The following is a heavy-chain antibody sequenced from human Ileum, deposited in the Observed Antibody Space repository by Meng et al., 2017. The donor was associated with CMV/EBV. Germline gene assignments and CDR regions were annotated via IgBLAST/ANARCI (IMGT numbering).Heavy chain of an antibody. V-gene: IGHV7-4-1*02. Sequence: QVHLVQSGSELKEPWASVKVSCKASAYNFTSNNIIWVRQAPGQGPEWMGWINTDTGNPTYAQGFTGRFVFSLDTSVSTTYLKISSLKAEDTAVYYCARDGLSGRYFDYWGQGTLVTVSS. J-gene: IGHJ4*02. D-gene: IGHD1-26*01. CDR2: INTDTGNP. CDR3: ARDGLSGRYFDY. CDR1: AYNFTSNN.